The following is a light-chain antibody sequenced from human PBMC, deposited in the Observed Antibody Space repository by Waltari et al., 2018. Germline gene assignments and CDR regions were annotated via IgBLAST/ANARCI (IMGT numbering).Light chain of an antibody. Sequence: DLQMDQSPSSLSASIGDTVTITCRTSQAVGSYLNWFQQKPGKAPKLLIYAASNLEGGVPSRFSGSGSGADFSFTISGLQPGDFATYYCLQHSSYPWTFGRGTRVEI. CDR1: QAVGSY. CDR3: LQHSSYPWT. CDR2: AAS. J-gene: IGKJ1*01. V-gene: IGKV1-17*01.